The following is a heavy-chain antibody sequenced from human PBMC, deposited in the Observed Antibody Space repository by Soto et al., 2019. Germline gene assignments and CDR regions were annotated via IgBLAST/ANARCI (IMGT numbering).Heavy chain of an antibody. CDR3: ARHRNSLWFGERGYYFDY. V-gene: IGHV5-51*01. CDR2: IYPGDSDT. Sequence: GESLKISCKGSGYSFTSYWIGWVRQMPGKGLEWMGIIYPGDSDTRYSPSFQGQVTISADKSISTAYLQWSSLKASDTAMYYCARHRNSLWFGERGYYFDYWGQGTLVTVSS. D-gene: IGHD3-10*01. CDR1: GYSFTSYW. J-gene: IGHJ4*02.